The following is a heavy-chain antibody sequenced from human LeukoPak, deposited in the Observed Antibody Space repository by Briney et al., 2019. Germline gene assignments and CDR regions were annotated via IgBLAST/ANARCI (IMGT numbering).Heavy chain of an antibody. Sequence: PSDTLSLTCTVSGGSISSGSYFWGWIRQPPGKGLEWIGTIYYSGSSYHNPSLKSRVTISVDTSRNQFSMKLSSVTAADTAVYYCARHVGGSRYYDFWSGYYTDYWGQGTLVTVSS. D-gene: IGHD3-3*01. CDR2: IYYSGSS. V-gene: IGHV4-39*01. CDR3: ARHVGGSRYYDFWSGYYTDY. J-gene: IGHJ4*02. CDR1: GGSISSGSYF.